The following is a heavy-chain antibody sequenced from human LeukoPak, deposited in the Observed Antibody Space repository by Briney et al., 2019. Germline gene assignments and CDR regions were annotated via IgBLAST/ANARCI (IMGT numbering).Heavy chain of an antibody. CDR3: SRSYWSGYQYYFDY. Sequence: SETLSLTCTVSGGSISSYYWSWIRQPPGKGLEWIGYIYYSGSTNYNPSLKSRVTISVDTSKNQFSLKLSSVTAADTAVYYCSRSYWSGYQYYFDYWGQGTLVTVSS. J-gene: IGHJ4*02. CDR2: IYYSGST. CDR1: GGSISSYY. V-gene: IGHV4-59*01. D-gene: IGHD3-3*01.